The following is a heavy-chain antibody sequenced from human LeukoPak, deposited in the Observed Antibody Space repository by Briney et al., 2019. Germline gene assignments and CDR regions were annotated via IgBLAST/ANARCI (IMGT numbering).Heavy chain of an antibody. V-gene: IGHV3-66*02. J-gene: IGHJ4*02. Sequence: GGSLRLSCAASGFTVSSNYMSWVRQAPGKGLEWVSVIYSGGSTYHADSVKGRFTISRDNSKNTLYLQMNSLRAEDTAVYYCAREETIAVAGSDYWGQGTLVTVSS. CDR2: IYSGGST. CDR1: GFTVSSNY. CDR3: AREETIAVAGSDY. D-gene: IGHD6-19*01.